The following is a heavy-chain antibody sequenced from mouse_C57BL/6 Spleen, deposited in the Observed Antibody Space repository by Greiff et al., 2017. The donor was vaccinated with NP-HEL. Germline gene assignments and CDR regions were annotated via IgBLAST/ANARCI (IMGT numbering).Heavy chain of an antibody. J-gene: IGHJ2*01. CDR3: ARVGSVVAGDY. V-gene: IGHV3-6*01. CDR2: ISYDGSN. CDR1: GYSITSGYY. D-gene: IGHD1-1*01. Sequence: EVKLVESGPGLVKPSQSLSLTCSVTGYSITSGYYWNWIRQFPGNKLEWMGYISYDGSNNYNPSLKNRISITRDTSKNQFFLKLNSVTTEDTATYYCARVGSVVAGDYWGQGTTLTVSS.